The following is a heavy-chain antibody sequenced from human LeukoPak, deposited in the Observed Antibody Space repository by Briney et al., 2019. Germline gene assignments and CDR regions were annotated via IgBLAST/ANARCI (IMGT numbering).Heavy chain of an antibody. CDR2: IKTKTNGGTA. J-gene: IGHJ3*02. Sequence: PGGSLRLSCAASEFPFNGYWMSWVRRAPGKGLEWVGRIKTKTNGGTADYTPPVKGRFTISRDDSKNTLYLQMNSLKTDDTAVYYCATEGFTYGYHGIDIWGQGTIVTVSS. CDR1: EFPFNGYW. V-gene: IGHV3-15*01. D-gene: IGHD5-18*01. CDR3: ATEGFTYGYHGIDI.